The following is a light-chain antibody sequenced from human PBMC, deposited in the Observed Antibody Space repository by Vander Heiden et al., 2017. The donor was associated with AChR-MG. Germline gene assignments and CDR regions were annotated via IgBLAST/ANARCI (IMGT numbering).Light chain of an antibody. Sequence: SALTQPASVSGAPGQSIIISCTGTSRNVGRCSLVSWYQQHPGKAPKVLTYEVNKRPSGSSNRFSSCKSGNTASLTISGLQAEDEGEYYCCSYAGSTTVFGGGTKLTVL. CDR2: EVN. J-gene: IGLJ2*01. CDR3: CSYAGSTTV. CDR1: SRNVGRCSL. V-gene: IGLV2-23*02.